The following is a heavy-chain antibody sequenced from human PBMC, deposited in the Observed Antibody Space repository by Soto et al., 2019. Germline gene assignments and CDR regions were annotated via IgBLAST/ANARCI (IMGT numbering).Heavy chain of an antibody. J-gene: IGHJ3*02. D-gene: IGHD6-19*01. Sequence: QVQLQESGPGLVKPSETLSLTCTVSGGSISSYYWSWIRQPPGKGLEWIGYIYYSGSTNYNPSLKSRVTISVDTSKNQFSLKLSSVTAADTAVYYCAGQQWLVLNAYDIWGPGTMVTVSS. V-gene: IGHV4-59*01. CDR1: GGSISSYY. CDR2: IYYSGST. CDR3: AGQQWLVLNAYDI.